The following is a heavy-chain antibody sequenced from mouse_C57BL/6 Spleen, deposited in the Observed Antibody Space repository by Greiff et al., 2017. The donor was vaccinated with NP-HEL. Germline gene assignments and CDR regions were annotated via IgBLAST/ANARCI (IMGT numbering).Heavy chain of an antibody. CDR2: IVPNSGGT. V-gene: IGHV1-72*01. CDR3: ARYRFDY. J-gene: IGHJ2*01. CDR1: GYTFTSSC. Sequence: FPLQQPVSELVQPVASVPLSCTASGYTFTSSCMHLLPQRPCRGLEWIGRIVPNSGGTTYNELFKCKATLTVDKPSSTAYMQLSSLTSEDSAVYYCARYRFDYWGQGTTLTVSS.